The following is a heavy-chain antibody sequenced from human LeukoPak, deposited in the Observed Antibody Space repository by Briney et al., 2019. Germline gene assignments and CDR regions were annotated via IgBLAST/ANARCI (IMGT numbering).Heavy chain of an antibody. CDR3: ARSEMATILGFDY. CDR1: GYTFTSYH. CDR2: INPSGGTT. V-gene: IGHV1-46*01. J-gene: IGHJ4*02. D-gene: IGHD5-24*01. Sequence: ASVKVSCKASGYTFTSYHMHWVRQAPGQGLEWMGIINPSGGTTNYAQKFRGRVTMTRDMSTSTVYMELSSLGAEDTAVYYCARSEMATILGFDYWGQGTLVTVSS.